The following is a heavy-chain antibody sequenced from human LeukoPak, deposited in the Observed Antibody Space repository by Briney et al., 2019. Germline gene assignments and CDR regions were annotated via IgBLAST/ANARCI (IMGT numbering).Heavy chain of an antibody. CDR3: ARQPTSHPFAL. D-gene: IGHD2-2*01. Sequence: PSETLSLTCTVSGGSITGYYWSWLRQPAGKGLELIGRMYSSGTTLYNPSLKSRLTMSVDTSKNQFSLQLTSVTAADSAVYYCARQPTSHPFALCGQGTLATASS. CDR2: MYSSGTT. J-gene: IGHJ1*01. CDR1: GGSITGYY. V-gene: IGHV4-4*07.